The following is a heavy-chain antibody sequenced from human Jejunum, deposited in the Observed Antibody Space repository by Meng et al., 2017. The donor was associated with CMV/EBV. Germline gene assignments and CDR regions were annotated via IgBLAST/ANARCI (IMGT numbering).Heavy chain of an antibody. Sequence: YGIHGVRRAPGKGLEWVAFIRYDGRKQYYGDSVKGRLTISRDNSNNTVSLQMNSLRAEDTALYYCVRDSAIYYDFSSGYFLNGLDVWGRGTTVTVSS. D-gene: IGHD3-3*01. V-gene: IGHV3-30*02. CDR2: IRYDGRKQ. CDR3: VRDSAIYYDFSSGYFLNGLDV. J-gene: IGHJ6*02. CDR1: YG.